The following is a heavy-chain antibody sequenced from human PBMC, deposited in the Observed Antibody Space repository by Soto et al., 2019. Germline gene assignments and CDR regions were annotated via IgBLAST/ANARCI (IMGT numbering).Heavy chain of an antibody. D-gene: IGHD2-2*01. J-gene: IGHJ4*02. CDR2: FDLENGET. CDR1: GYTLTELS. Sequence: GASVKVSCKVSGYTLTELSIHWVRQAPGEGLEWMGGFDLENGETIYAQRFQGRVTMTEESSADTPYMELRSLRSEDTAVYYCAIQVRTSNPFDHWGQGTMVTVSS. V-gene: IGHV1-24*01. CDR3: AIQVRTSNPFDH.